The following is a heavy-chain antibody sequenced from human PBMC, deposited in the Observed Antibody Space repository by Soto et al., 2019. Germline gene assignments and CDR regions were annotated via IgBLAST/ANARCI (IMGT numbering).Heavy chain of an antibody. V-gene: IGHV2-5*02. D-gene: IGHD5-12*01. Sequence: QITLKESGPALVRPTQTLTLTCSFSGFSLTTRGVAVGWIRQPPGKALEWLALIFWDDDKWYSPSLRSRLTITEDTSKIPVVLTMTNMEPVDTATYYCAHRSRGYAYYFDQWGQGTLVTVSS. CDR1: GFSLTTRGVA. CDR3: AHRSRGYAYYFDQ. CDR2: IFWDDDK. J-gene: IGHJ4*02.